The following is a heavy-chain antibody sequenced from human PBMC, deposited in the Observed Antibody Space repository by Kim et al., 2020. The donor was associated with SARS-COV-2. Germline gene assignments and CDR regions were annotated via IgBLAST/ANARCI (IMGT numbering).Heavy chain of an antibody. J-gene: IGHJ4*02. CDR3: AGPRYYFDY. Sequence: STYYADSVKGRFTISRDNSKNTVYLQMNSLRAEDTAVYYCAGPRYYFDYWGQGTLVTVSS. D-gene: IGHD1-20*01. CDR2: ST. V-gene: IGHV3-23*01.